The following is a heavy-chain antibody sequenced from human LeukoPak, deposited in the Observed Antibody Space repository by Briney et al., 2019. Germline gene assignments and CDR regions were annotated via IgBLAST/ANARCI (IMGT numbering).Heavy chain of an antibody. V-gene: IGHV3-30*02. D-gene: IGHD6-19*01. CDR3: ARERNLEIAVAGTIFNY. Sequence: PGGSLRLSCAASGFTFSSYGMHWIRQAPGKGLEWVAFIRNDGSIIYNADSVKGRFTISRDNSKNTLYLQMKSLRAEDTAVYYCARERNLEIAVAGTIFNYWGQGTLVTASS. CDR1: GFTFSSYG. CDR2: IRNDGSII. J-gene: IGHJ4*02.